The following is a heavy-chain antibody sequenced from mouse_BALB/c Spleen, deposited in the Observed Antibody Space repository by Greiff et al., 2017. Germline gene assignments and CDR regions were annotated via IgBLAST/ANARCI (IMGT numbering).Heavy chain of an antibody. Sequence: QVQLQQPGAELVKPGASVKLSCKASGYTFTSYWMHWVKQRPGQGLEWIGQIYPGDGDTNYNGKFKGKATLTADKSSSTAYMQLSSLTSEDSAVYFCARYGLGEVRRGYYAMDYWGQGTSVTVSS. V-gene: IGHV1-80*01. D-gene: IGHD2-14*01. CDR3: ARYGLGEVRRGYYAMDY. J-gene: IGHJ4*01. CDR2: IYPGDGDT. CDR1: GYTFTSYW.